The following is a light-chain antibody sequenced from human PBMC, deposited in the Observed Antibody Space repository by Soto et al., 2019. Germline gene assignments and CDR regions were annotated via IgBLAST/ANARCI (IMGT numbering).Light chain of an antibody. CDR2: AAS. Sequence: DIQMTQSPSSLSASVGDRVTITCRASQSIDSFLNWYQQKPGKAPKLLIFAASNLQSGVPSRFSGSGSGTDFTLTISSLQPEDFATYYCQQSYSTLLFTFGPGTKVDIK. V-gene: IGKV1-39*01. CDR1: QSIDSF. CDR3: QQSYSTLLFT. J-gene: IGKJ3*01.